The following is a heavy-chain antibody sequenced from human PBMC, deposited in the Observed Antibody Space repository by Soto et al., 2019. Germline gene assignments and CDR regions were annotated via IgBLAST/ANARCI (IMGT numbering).Heavy chain of an antibody. J-gene: IGHJ4*02. D-gene: IGHD3-22*01. V-gene: IGHV3-64*01. CDR1: GFTFSSYA. CDR3: ARLAYDYSGYYYGPNEY. Sequence: GGSLRLSCAACGFTFSSYAMHWVRQAPGKGLEYVSAISSNGGSTYYANSVKGRFTISRDNSKNTLYLQMNSLRVEDSAVYYCARLAYDYSGYYYGPNEYWGQGTLVTVSS. CDR2: ISSNGGST.